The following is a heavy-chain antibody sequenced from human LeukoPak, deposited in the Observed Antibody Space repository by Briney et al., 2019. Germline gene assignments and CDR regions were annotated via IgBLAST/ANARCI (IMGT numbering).Heavy chain of an antibody. J-gene: IGHJ4*02. CDR3: ARAGDSSGYCDS. CDR1: GGSFSGYY. D-gene: IGHD3-22*01. CDR2: INHSGST. Sequence: SETLSLTCAVYGGSFSGYYWSWLRQPPGKGLEWIGEINHSGSTNYSRSLKSRVTISVDTSKNQFSLKLSSVTAADTAVYYCARAGDSSGYCDSWGQGTLVSVSS. V-gene: IGHV4-34*01.